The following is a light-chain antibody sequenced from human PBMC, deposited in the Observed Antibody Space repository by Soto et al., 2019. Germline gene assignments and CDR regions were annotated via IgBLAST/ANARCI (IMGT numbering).Light chain of an antibody. CDR1: QTISNW. J-gene: IGKJ3*01. CDR2: DAA. CDR3: QQYNSYAFT. Sequence: DIQMTQSPSTLSASVGDRVTITCRASQTISNWLAWYQQKPGKAPKLLIYDAAKLESGVPSRFSGSGSGIEFTLTISSLQPDDFGTYYCQQYNSYAFTFGPGTKVDIK. V-gene: IGKV1-5*01.